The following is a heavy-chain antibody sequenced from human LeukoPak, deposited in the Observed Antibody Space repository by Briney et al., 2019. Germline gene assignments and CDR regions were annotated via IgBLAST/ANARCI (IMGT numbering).Heavy chain of an antibody. J-gene: IGHJ4*02. D-gene: IGHD3-22*01. CDR1: GGTFSSYA. V-gene: IGHV1-69*05. CDR3: ARVKYYYDSSGYYDRYYFDY. CDR2: IIPIFGTA. Sequence: SVKVSCKASGGTFSSYAISWVRQAPGQGLEWMGRIIPIFGTANYAQKFQGRVTITTDESTSTAYMELSSLRSEDTAVYYCARVKYYYDSSGYYDRYYFDYWGQGTLVTVSS.